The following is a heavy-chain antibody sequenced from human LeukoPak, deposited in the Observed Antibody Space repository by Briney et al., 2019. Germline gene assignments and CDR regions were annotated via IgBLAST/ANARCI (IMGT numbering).Heavy chain of an antibody. D-gene: IGHD1-26*01. CDR2: VHLSGAT. V-gene: IGHV4-4*02. Sequence: PSGTLSLTCAVSGGSITTTNWWSWVRQPPGKGLEWIGEVHLSGATNYNPSLESRVSMSIDKSKNHLSLEVTSVTAADTAIYYCTRESGAFSPFGFWGQGTLLTGSS. J-gene: IGHJ4*02. CDR3: TRESGAFSPFGF. CDR1: GGSITTTNW.